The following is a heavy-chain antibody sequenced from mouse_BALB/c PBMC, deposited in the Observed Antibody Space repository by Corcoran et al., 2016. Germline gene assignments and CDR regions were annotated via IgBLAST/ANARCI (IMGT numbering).Heavy chain of an antibody. CDR1: GSTFTNYG. J-gene: IGHJ4*01. Sequence: QIQLVQSGPELKKPGDTVKISCKASGSTFTNYGMYWVKQAPGKGLKWMGWINTYTGEPTYADDFKGRFAFSLETSASTAYLQINNLKNEDTATYFCAREPYAMDYWGQGTSVTVSS. CDR3: AREPYAMDY. CDR2: INTYTGEP. V-gene: IGHV9-3-1*01.